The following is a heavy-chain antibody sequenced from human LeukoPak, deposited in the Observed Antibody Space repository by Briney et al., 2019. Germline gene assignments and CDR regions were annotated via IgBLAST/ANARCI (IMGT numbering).Heavy chain of an antibody. V-gene: IGHV4-34*01. Sequence: PSETLSLTCAVYGGSFSGYYWSWIRQPPGKGLEWIGEINHSGSTNYNPSLKSRVTISVDTSKNQFSLELSSVTAADTAVYYCARTYSSSWYPNWGQGTLVTVSS. CDR1: GGSFSGYY. D-gene: IGHD6-13*01. CDR3: ARTYSSSWYPN. J-gene: IGHJ4*02. CDR2: INHSGST.